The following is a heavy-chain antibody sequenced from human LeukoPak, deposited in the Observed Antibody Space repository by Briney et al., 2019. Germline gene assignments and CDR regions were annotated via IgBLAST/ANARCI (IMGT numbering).Heavy chain of an antibody. CDR3: AKDSNDYGDYNYFDL. J-gene: IGHJ4*02. D-gene: IGHD4-17*01. Sequence: PGGSLRLSCAASGFTFSTCHIHWVRQAPGKGLEWVALIWYDGSKTYYADSVKGRFTVSRDNSKNTLYLQMNSLRAEDTAVYYCAKDSNDYGDYNYFDLWGQGTLVTVSS. CDR1: GFTFSTCH. CDR2: IWYDGSKT. V-gene: IGHV3-33*06.